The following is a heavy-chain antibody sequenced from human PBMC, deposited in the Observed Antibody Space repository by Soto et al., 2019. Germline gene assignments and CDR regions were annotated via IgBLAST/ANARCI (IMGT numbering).Heavy chain of an antibody. CDR1: GDTVTKYG. J-gene: IGHJ4*02. V-gene: IGHV1-18*01. Sequence: QVQLVQSGGEVKKPGASVKVSCKASGDTVTKYGISWVRQAPGQGLEWLGWISFYNGHTNYALKFQDRITFTTDTSTSTASMELRSLTSDDTAVYYCAHATSIAVAGKETWGQGTLVTVSS. CDR3: AHATSIAVAGKET. CDR2: ISFYNGHT. D-gene: IGHD6-19*01.